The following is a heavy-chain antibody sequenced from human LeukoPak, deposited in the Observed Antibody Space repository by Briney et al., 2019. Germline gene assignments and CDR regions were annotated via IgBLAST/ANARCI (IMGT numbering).Heavy chain of an antibody. Sequence: SETLSLTCTVSGGSISSGLYYWSWIRQHPGKGLEWIGYIYYSGSTYYNPSLKSGITISVDTSKNQFSLKLSSVTAADTAVYYCARLDESLSTSCYAFDIWGQGTMVTVSS. CDR2: IYYSGST. D-gene: IGHD2-2*01. CDR3: ARLDESLSTSCYAFDI. CDR1: GGSISSGLYY. V-gene: IGHV4-31*03. J-gene: IGHJ3*02.